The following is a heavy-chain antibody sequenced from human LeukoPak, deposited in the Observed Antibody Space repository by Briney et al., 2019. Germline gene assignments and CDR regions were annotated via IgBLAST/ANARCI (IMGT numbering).Heavy chain of an antibody. Sequence: GGSLRLSCAASGFTFSSYEMNWVRQAPGKGLEWVSYISSSGSTIYYADSVKGRFTISRDNAKNSLYLQMNSLRAEDTAVYYCARGYSSSPNYCYYYGMDVWGQGTTVTVSS. D-gene: IGHD6-13*01. J-gene: IGHJ6*02. CDR3: ARGYSSSPNYCYYYGMDV. V-gene: IGHV3-48*03. CDR1: GFTFSSYE. CDR2: ISSSGSTI.